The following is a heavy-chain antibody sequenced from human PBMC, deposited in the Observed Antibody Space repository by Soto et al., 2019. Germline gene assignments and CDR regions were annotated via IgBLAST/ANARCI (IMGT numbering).Heavy chain of an antibody. CDR1: GFTFSSYW. D-gene: IGHD2-2*02. V-gene: IGHV3-74*01. J-gene: IGHJ4*02. CDR3: ARDVYLQSFDY. Sequence: WGSLRLSCSASGFTFSSYWMHWVRQVPGKELVWVSRINNNVSSTSYADYEKCRYPDTRHTPNNTLNLQINSLSADVTTVYYCARDVYLQSFDYWGQGTLVTVSS. CDR2: INNNVSST.